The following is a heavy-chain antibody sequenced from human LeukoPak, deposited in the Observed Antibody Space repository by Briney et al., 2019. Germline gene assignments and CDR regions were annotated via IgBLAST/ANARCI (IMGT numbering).Heavy chain of an antibody. Sequence: SETLSLTCAVYGGSSSGYYWSWIRQPPGKGLEWIGEINHSGSTNYNPSLKSRVTISVDTSKNQFSLKLSSVTAADTAVYYCARGPTKDSYGSGSYYTTYFNYWGQGTLVTVSS. V-gene: IGHV4-34*01. CDR1: GGSSSGYY. D-gene: IGHD3-10*01. CDR3: ARGPTKDSYGSGSYYTTYFNY. CDR2: INHSGST. J-gene: IGHJ4*02.